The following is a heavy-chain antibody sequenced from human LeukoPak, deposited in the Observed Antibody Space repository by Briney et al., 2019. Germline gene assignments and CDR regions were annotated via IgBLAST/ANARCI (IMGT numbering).Heavy chain of an antibody. CDR1: GYTFTSYD. CDR2: INPNSGGT. J-gene: IGHJ4*02. Sequence: ASVKVSCKASGYTFTSYDINWVRQATGQGLEWMGWINPNSGGTNYAQKFQGRVTMTRDTSISTAYMELSGLRSDDTAVYYCARRYSDSSEGFDYWGQGTLVTVSS. D-gene: IGHD6-6*01. CDR3: ARRYSDSSEGFDY. V-gene: IGHV1-2*02.